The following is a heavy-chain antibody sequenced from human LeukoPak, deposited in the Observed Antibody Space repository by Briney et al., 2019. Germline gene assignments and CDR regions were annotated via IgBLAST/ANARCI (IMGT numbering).Heavy chain of an antibody. J-gene: IGHJ4*02. CDR3: ARISGWYFDY. CDR1: GFTFSSYG. CDR2: IWYDGSNK. D-gene: IGHD6-19*01. V-gene: IGHV3-33*01. Sequence: GGSLRLSCAVSGFTFSSYGMDWVRQAPGKGLEWVAVIWYDGSNKYYADSVKGRFTISRDNSKNTLYLQMNSLRAEDTAVYYCARISGWYFDYWGQGTLVTVSS.